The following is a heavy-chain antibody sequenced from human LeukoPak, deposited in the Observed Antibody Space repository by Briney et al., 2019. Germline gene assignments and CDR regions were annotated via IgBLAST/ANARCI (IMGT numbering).Heavy chain of an antibody. CDR3: AAYYDFWSGYSNYDGMDV. CDR2: ISSSGSTI. V-gene: IGHV3-11*01. Sequence: GGSLRLSCAASGFTFSDYYMSWIRQAPGKGLEWVSYISSSGSTIYYADSVKGRFTISRDNAKNSLYLQMNSLRAEDTAVYYCAAYYDFWSGYSNYDGMDVWGQGTTVTVSS. J-gene: IGHJ6*02. D-gene: IGHD3-3*01. CDR1: GFTFSDYY.